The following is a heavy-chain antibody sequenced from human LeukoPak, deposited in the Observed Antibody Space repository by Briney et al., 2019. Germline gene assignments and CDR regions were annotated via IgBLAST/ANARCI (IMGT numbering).Heavy chain of an antibody. CDR2: IWYDGKNK. D-gene: IGHD6-6*01. CDR1: GFTFSNYG. Sequence: LPGGSLRLSCAASGFTFSNYGVHWVRQAPGKALEWVAVIWYDGKNKFYADSVKGRFTISRDNSKNMLNLEMSGLSAEDTAVYYCAKDFLPRVSSNYNYFGPWGQGTLVTVSS. V-gene: IGHV3-33*06. J-gene: IGHJ5*02. CDR3: AKDFLPRVSSNYNYFGP.